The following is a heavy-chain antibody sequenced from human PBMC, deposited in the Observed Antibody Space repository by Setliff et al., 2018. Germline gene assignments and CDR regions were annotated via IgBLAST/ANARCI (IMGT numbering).Heavy chain of an antibody. CDR3: VRDDADNYDAFDN. D-gene: IGHD3-22*01. CDR1: GFTFSSYN. J-gene: IGHJ3*02. CDR2: IKQDGSTE. Sequence: PGGSLRLSCAASGFTFSSYNMDWVRQAPGKGLEWVADIKQDGSTEYYLDSVKGRFTISRDNAKRSLYLQMNGLRADDTGVYYCVRDDADNYDAFDNWGQGTLVTVSS. V-gene: IGHV3-7*01.